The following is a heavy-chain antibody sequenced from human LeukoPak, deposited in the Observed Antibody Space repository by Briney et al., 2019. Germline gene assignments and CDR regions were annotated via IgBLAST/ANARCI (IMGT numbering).Heavy chain of an antibody. D-gene: IGHD3-22*01. V-gene: IGHV3-48*01. CDR3: AREGDYYDSSGYYSLTRYFDY. J-gene: IGHJ4*02. CDR1: GFTFSTYS. Sequence: GGSLRLSCAASGFTFSTYSMNWVRQAPGKGLEWVSYISSSSSTIYYADSVKGRFTISRDNSKNTLYLQMNSLRAEDTAVYYCAREGDYYDSSGYYSLTRYFDYWGQGTLVTVSS. CDR2: ISSSSSTI.